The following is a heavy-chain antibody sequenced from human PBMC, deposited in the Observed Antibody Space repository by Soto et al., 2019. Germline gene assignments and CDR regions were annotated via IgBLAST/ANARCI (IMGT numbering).Heavy chain of an antibody. CDR1: GGTFSSYA. J-gene: IGHJ4*02. CDR3: ARAHPYYYDSPRSWQAFDY. Sequence: ASVKVSCKASGGTFSSYAISWVRQAPGQGLEWMGGIIPIFGTANYAQKFQGRVTITADESTSTAYMELSSLRSEDTAVYYCARAHPYYYDSPRSWQAFDYWGQGTLVTVSS. D-gene: IGHD3-22*01. V-gene: IGHV1-69*13. CDR2: IIPIFGTA.